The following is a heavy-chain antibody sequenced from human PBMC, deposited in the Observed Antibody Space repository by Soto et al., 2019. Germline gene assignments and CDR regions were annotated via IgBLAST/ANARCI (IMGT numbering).Heavy chain of an antibody. Sequence: QVQLVQSGAEVKKPGASVKVSCKASGYTFTSYYIHWVRQAPGQGLEWMGIINPNGGSTNYAQKFQGKVTLTRDTATSTGYMDLSSLRSEGTAVYYCYRGLCAGDVWGKGTSVTVSS. CDR1: GYTFTSYY. V-gene: IGHV1-46*03. J-gene: IGHJ6*04. CDR2: INPNGGST. CDR3: YRGLCAGDV.